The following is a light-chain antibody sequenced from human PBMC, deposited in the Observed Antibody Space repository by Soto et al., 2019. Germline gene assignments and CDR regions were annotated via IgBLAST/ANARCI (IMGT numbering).Light chain of an antibody. CDR2: GTS. Sequence: EIVMTQSPVTLSVSPGERAALSCRASQSVGSNFAWYQQRPGQAPRVLIYGTSTRATGVPARFSGSGSGTDFTLTISSLQSEDFAVYYCQQYNNWPYTFSQGTRLEIK. CDR1: QSVGSN. V-gene: IGKV3-15*01. CDR3: QQYNNWPYT. J-gene: IGKJ2*01.